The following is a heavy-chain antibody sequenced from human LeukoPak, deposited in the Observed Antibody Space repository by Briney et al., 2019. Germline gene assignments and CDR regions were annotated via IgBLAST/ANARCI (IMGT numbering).Heavy chain of an antibody. CDR3: TRVIALDDYDSSGYLDY. V-gene: IGHV4-59*01. J-gene: IGHJ4*02. Sequence: SETLSLTCTVSGGSISSYYWSWIRQPPGKGLEWIGYTYYSGSTNYNPSLKSRVTISVDTSKNQFSLKLSSVTAADTAVYYCTRVIALDDYDSSGYLDYWGQGTLVTVSS. D-gene: IGHD3-22*01. CDR2: TYYSGST. CDR1: GGSISSYY.